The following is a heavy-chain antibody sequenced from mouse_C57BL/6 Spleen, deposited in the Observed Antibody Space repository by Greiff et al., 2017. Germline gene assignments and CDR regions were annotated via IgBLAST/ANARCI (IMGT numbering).Heavy chain of an antibody. J-gene: IGHJ3*01. Sequence: EVQLLQSGAELVRPGASVKLSCTASGFNLKDDYMHWVKQRPEQGLEWIGRIEPEDGDTEYAPKFQGNATMTADTSSNTAYLQLSSLTSEDTADYYWTGHCAGFAYWGQGTLGTVSA. CDR2: IEPEDGDT. CDR1: GFNLKDDY. D-gene: IGHD3-1*01. V-gene: IGHV14-1*01. CDR3: TGHCAGFAY.